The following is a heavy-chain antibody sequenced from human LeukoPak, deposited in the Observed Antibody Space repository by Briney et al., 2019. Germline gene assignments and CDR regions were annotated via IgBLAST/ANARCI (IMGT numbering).Heavy chain of an antibody. CDR2: INHSGST. CDR3: ARLTKNDSGSYRFGKKKRGYMDV. CDR1: GGSFSGYY. D-gene: IGHD3-10*01. Sequence: PSETLSLTCAVYGGSFSGYYWSWIRQPPGKGLEWIGEINHSGSTNYNPSLKSRVTISVHTSKNQFSLKLSSVTAADTAVYYCARLTKNDSGSYRFGKKKRGYMDVWGKGTTVTISS. V-gene: IGHV4-34*01. J-gene: IGHJ6*03.